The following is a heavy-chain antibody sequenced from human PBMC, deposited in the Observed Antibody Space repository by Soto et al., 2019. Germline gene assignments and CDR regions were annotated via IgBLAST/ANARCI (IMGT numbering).Heavy chain of an antibody. Sequence: KPSETLSLTCAVSGASITSNFYYWGWIRRPPGKGLEWIGSIYFDGSTYYNPSLKSRVTISVDKSKNHFSLKLSSVTAADTAVYYCARERNSGGHYYFDYWGQGTLVTVSS. V-gene: IGHV4-39*07. D-gene: IGHD6-19*01. CDR3: ARERNSGGHYYFDY. CDR2: IYFDGST. CDR1: GASITSNFYY. J-gene: IGHJ4*02.